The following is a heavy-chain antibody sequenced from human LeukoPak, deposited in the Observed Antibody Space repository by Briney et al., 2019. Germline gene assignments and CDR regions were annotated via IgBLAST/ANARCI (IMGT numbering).Heavy chain of an antibody. CDR1: GDSVYSNSAA. Sequence: SQTLSLTCAISGDSVYSNSAAWTWIRQSPSRGLEWLGRTYYRSKWYNEYAVSVKGRITINPDTSKNQFPLQLNSVTPEDTAVYYCARELTGFDYWGQGSLVTVSS. D-gene: IGHD7-27*01. J-gene: IGHJ4*02. CDR2: TYYRSKWYN. V-gene: IGHV6-1*01. CDR3: ARELTGFDY.